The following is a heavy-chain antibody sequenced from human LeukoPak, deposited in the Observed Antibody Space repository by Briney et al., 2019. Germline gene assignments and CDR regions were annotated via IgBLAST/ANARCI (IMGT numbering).Heavy chain of an antibody. Sequence: PSETLSLTCAVYGGSFSGYYWSWIRQPPGKGLEWIGEINHRGSTNYNPSLKRRVTISLDTSKNQFSLKLSSVTAADTAVYYCARGLRGDNFDYWGQGTLVTVSS. CDR1: GGSFSGYY. CDR2: INHRGST. D-gene: IGHD7-27*01. J-gene: IGHJ4*02. CDR3: ARGLRGDNFDY. V-gene: IGHV4-34*01.